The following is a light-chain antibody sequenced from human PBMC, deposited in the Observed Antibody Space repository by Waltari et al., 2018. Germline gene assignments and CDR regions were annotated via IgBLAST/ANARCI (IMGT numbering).Light chain of an antibody. J-gene: IGKJ2*01. CDR2: KVS. CDR3: MQGTHWPYT. V-gene: IGKV2-30*02. Sequence: DVVMTQSPLSLPVTLGQPASISCTPSQSLVHSDGNTYLIWFQQRPGQSPRRLIYKVSTRDARVPDRFSGSGSGTDFTLKISWVEAEDVGVYYCMQGTHWPYTFGQGTKLDIK. CDR1: QSLVHSDGNTY.